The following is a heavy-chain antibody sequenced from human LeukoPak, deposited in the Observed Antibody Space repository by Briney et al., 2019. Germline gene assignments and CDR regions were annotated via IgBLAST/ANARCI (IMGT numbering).Heavy chain of an antibody. D-gene: IGHD4-23*01. CDR2: INPSGGST. CDR1: GYTLTRYF. CDR3: ARDQTNFVNADYGGKPHWYFDL. J-gene: IGHJ2*01. Sequence: ASVKVSCKASGYTLTRYFIHWVRQAPGQGLEWMGIINPSGGSTSYAQKFQGRVTMTRDTSTSTVYMELSSLRSEDTAVYYCARDQTNFVNADYGGKPHWYFDLWGRGTLVTVSS. V-gene: IGHV1-46*01.